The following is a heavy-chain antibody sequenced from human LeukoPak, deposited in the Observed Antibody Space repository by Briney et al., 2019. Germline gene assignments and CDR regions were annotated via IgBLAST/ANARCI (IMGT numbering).Heavy chain of an antibody. CDR2: IYYSGST. J-gene: IGHJ6*03. Sequence: SETLSLTCTVSGGSISSSSYYWGWIRQPPGKGLEWIGSIYYSGSTYYNPSLKSRVTISVDTSKNQFSLKLSSVTAADTAVYYCARAFDSSGYHYYYYYMDVWGKGTTATVSS. V-gene: IGHV4-39*07. D-gene: IGHD3-22*01. CDR3: ARAFDSSGYHYYYYYMDV. CDR1: GGSISSSSYY.